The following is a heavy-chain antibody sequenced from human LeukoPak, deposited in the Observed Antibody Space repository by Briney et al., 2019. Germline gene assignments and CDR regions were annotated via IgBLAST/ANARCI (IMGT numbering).Heavy chain of an antibody. Sequence: PSETLSLTCTVSGGSISSHYWSWIRQPPGKGLEWIGDIHYSGTTNYNPSLKSRVTISLDTPKNQFSLPVSPVTAADTPLYHGAGRNTVLRGTGYMEVWGKGPTVTVSS. CDR1: GGSISSHY. J-gene: IGHJ6*03. CDR2: IHYSGTT. V-gene: IGHV4-59*11. CDR3: AGRNTVLRGTGYMEV. D-gene: IGHD1-1*01.